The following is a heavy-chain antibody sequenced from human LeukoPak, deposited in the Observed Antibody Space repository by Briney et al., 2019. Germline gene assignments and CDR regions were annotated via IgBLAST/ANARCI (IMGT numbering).Heavy chain of an antibody. CDR3: ARLNNVGYYDSSGYYT. CDR2: ISAYNGNT. CDR1: GYTFTNYG. D-gene: IGHD3-22*01. V-gene: IGHV1-18*01. Sequence: ASVKVSCKASGYTFTNYGISWVRQAPGQGLEWMGWISAYNGNTNYAQKVQDRVTMTTDTSTSTAYMELRSLRSDDTAVYYCARLNNVGYYDSSGYYTWDQGTLVTVSS. J-gene: IGHJ5*02.